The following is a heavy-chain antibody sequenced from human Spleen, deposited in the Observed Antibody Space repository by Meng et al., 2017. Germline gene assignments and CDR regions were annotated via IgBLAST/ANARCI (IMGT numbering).Heavy chain of an antibody. CDR2: INHSGST. J-gene: IGHJ4*02. V-gene: IGHV4-34*01. CDR3: ARGPTTMAHDFDY. CDR1: GGSFSDYY. D-gene: IGHD4-11*01. Sequence: QVQAQQWGAGLVKPSETLVLTCVVSGGSFSDYYWSWIRQPPGKGLEWIGEINHSGSTNYNPSLESRATISVDTSQNNLSLKLSSVTAADSAVYYCARGPTTMAHDFDYWGQGTLVTVSS.